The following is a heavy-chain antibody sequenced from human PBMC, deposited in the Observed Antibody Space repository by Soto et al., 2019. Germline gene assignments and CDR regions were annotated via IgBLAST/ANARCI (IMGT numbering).Heavy chain of an antibody. CDR2: IYYSGST. J-gene: IGHJ5*02. CDR1: GAPISSSSCY. Sequence: SETLSLTCTVSGAPISSSSCYWGWIRQPPGKGLEWIGSIYYSGSTNYNPSLKSRVTISVDTSKSQFSLKLNSVTAADTAIYYCARHFDYYDSSGYYRWFDPWGQGTLVTVSS. CDR3: ARHFDYYDSSGYYRWFDP. D-gene: IGHD3-22*01. V-gene: IGHV4-39*01.